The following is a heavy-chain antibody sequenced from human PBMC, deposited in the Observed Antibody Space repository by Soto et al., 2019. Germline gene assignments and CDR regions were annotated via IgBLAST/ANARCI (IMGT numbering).Heavy chain of an antibody. CDR1: GGSFSGYY. CDR2: INHSGST. J-gene: IGHJ6*02. V-gene: IGHV4-34*01. CDR3: GRENWNYPPGYYGMDV. Sequence: SETLSLTCAVYGGSFSGYYWSWIRQPPGKGLEWIGEINHSGSTNYNPSLKSRVTISVDTSKNQFSLKLSSVTAADTAVYYCGRENWNYPPGYYGMDVWGQGTAVTVSS. D-gene: IGHD1-7*01.